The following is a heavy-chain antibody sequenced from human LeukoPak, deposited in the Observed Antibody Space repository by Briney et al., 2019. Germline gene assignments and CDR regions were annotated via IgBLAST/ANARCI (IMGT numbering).Heavy chain of an antibody. D-gene: IGHD5-24*01. CDR1: GYTFTSYG. CDR2: ISGYNGNT. CDR3: ARAVEMATIRSNWFDP. Sequence: ASVKVSCKASGYTFTSYGISWVRQAPGKGLEWMGWISGYNGNTNYAQNLQGRVTMTTDTSTSTAYMELSSLRSEDTAVYYCARAVEMATIRSNWFDPWGQGTLVTVSS. V-gene: IGHV1-18*01. J-gene: IGHJ5*02.